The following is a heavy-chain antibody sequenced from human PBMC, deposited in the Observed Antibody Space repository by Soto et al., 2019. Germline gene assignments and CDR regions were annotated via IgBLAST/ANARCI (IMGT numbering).Heavy chain of an antibody. V-gene: IGHV3-30*18. J-gene: IGHJ4*02. CDR1: GFSFSSSG. CDR2: ISYDGVNK. CDR3: AKDSDSGGFDY. Sequence: QVQLVESGGGVVQPGRSLRVSCAASGFSFSSSGMHWVRQAPGKGLEWVAVISYDGVNKYYGDSVKGRFTISRDNSKNTLFLQMNSLRPDDTALYYCAKDSDSGGFDYWGQGTLVTVSS. D-gene: IGHD2-15*01.